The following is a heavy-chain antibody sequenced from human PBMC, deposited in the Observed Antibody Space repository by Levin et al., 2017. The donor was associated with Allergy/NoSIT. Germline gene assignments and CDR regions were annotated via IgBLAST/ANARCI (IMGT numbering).Heavy chain of an antibody. D-gene: IGHD2-2*02. CDR2: ISHDGSNK. Sequence: GGSLRLSCAASGFTFSNYGIHWVRQAPGKGLEWVTFISHDGSNKYYADSVKGRFTISSDNSNHTLYLQMNSLRTEDTAVYYCVKDSIPESWGLGTPVIVSS. J-gene: IGHJ5*02. V-gene: IGHV3-30*18. CDR1: GFTFSNYG. CDR3: VKDSIPES.